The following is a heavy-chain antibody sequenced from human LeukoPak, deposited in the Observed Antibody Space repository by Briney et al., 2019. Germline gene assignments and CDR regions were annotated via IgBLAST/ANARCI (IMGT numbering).Heavy chain of an antibody. V-gene: IGHV3-30-3*01. J-gene: IGHJ6*02. CDR3: ARSYTNYYDSSGYYYNYGMDV. Sequence: TGVSLTLSCTASIFTFYNYPMHWLRHAPGKGREGVAVITYDGNNKYYADSVKGRFTISRDNSRNRVYMEMNSLRDEDTAVYYCARSYTNYYDSSGYYYNYGMDVWGQGTTVTVSS. CDR2: ITYDGNNK. D-gene: IGHD3-22*01. CDR1: IFTFYNYP.